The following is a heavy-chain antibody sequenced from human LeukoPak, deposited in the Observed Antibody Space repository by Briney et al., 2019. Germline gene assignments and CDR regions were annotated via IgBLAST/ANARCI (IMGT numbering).Heavy chain of an antibody. CDR1: GFTFSGSA. D-gene: IGHD3-22*01. CDR3: TSPMYYYDTSIDY. J-gene: IGHJ4*02. Sequence: PGGSLKLSCAASGFTFSGSAMHWVRQASGKGLEWVGRIRTKANNYATAYAASVRGRFTISRDDSKNTAYLQMNSLKTEDTAVYYCTSPMYYYDTSIDYWGQGTLVTVSS. V-gene: IGHV3-73*01. CDR2: IRTKANNYAT.